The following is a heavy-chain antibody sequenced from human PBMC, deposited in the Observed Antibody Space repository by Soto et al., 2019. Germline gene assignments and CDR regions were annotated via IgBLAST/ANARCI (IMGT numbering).Heavy chain of an antibody. CDR2: IIPVFGRA. J-gene: IGHJ4*02. CDR3: ARDGTLYDSSAYYYVY. Sequence: QVQLVQSGSEVKKPVSSVKVSCKASGGTFSRYAISGVRQAPGQGREWRGGIIPVFGRANYAQKFQGRVTITADESTSTGYMELRSLTSEDTAVYYCARDGTLYDSSAYYYVYWGQGTLVTVSS. CDR1: GGTFSRYA. D-gene: IGHD3-22*01. V-gene: IGHV1-69*01.